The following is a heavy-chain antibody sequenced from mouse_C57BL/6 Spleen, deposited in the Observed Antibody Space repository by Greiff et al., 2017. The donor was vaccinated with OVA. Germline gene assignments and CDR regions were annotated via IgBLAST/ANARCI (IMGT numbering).Heavy chain of an antibody. CDR3: ANSPITTVVATRRAMDY. CDR2: ISSGSSTI. V-gene: IGHV5-17*01. D-gene: IGHD1-1*01. Sequence: EVHLVESGGGLVKPGGSLKLSCAASGFTFSDYGMHWVRQAPEKGLEWVAYISSGSSTIYYADTVKGRFTISRDNAKNTLFLQMTSLRSEDTAMYYCANSPITTVVATRRAMDYWGQGTSVTVSS. J-gene: IGHJ4*01. CDR1: GFTFSDYG.